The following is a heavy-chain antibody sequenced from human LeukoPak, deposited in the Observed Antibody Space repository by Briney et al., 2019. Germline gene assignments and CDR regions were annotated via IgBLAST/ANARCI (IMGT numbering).Heavy chain of an antibody. CDR3: ARGQEMATNPYYFDY. Sequence: SETLSLTCAVYGGSFSGYYWSWIRQPPGKGLEWIGEINHSGSTNYNPSLKSRVTISVDTSKSQFSLKLSSVTAADTAVYYCARGQEMATNPYYFDYWGQGTLVTVSS. CDR1: GGSFSGYY. J-gene: IGHJ4*02. V-gene: IGHV4-34*01. D-gene: IGHD5-24*01. CDR2: INHSGST.